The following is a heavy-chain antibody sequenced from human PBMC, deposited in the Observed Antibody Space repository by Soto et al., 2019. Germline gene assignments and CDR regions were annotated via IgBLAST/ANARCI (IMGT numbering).Heavy chain of an antibody. J-gene: IGHJ4*02. CDR1: GGSFSGYH. CDR2: INPSGSI. D-gene: IGHD4-4*01. Sequence: VQLQQWGAGLLKPSETLSLTCAVYGGSFSGYHWSWFRQPPGKGLEWIGEINPSGSINYNPSLKGRVTLSVDTSKNQFSLILSSVTAADTAVYYCATFVGATTVTRGSPRDYWGQGTLVTVSS. V-gene: IGHV4-34*01. CDR3: ATFVGATTVTRGSPRDY.